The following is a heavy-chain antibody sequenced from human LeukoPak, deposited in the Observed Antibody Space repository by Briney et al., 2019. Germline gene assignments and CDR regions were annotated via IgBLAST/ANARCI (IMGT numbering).Heavy chain of an antibody. CDR2: ISGSGSRA. CDR1: GFTFSYYA. V-gene: IGHV3-23*01. J-gene: IGHJ4*02. D-gene: IGHD2-15*01. Sequence: GGSLRLSCAASGFTFSYYAMSWVRQAPGKGLEWVSDISGSGSRADYADSVKGRFTVSRDNSKNTLYLQMNSLRAEDTAVYYCAKDARGGCSGGSCYYWGQGTLVTVSS. CDR3: AKDARGGCSGGSCYY.